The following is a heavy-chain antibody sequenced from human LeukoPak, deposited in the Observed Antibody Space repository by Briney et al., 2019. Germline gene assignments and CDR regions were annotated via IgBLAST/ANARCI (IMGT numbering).Heavy chain of an antibody. CDR1: GFTFDDYA. CDR2: ISWNSGSI. J-gene: IGHJ3*02. V-gene: IGHV3-9*01. Sequence: PGGSLRLSCAASGFTFDDYAMHWVRQAPGKGLEWVSSISWNSGSIGYADSVKGRFTISRDNAKNSLYLQMNSLRAEDTAVYYCAKVEEMITFGGVILYPGAFDIWGQGTMVTVSS. D-gene: IGHD3-16*02. CDR3: AKVEEMITFGGVILYPGAFDI.